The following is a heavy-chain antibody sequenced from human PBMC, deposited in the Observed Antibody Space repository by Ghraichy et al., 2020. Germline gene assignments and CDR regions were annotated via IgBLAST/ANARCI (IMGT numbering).Heavy chain of an antibody. Sequence: SETLSRTCTVSGGSISSSSYYWGWIRQPPGKGLEWIGSIYYSGSTYYNPSLKSRVTISVDTSKNQFSLKLSSVTAADTAVYYCARPPVGQWLVDIWGQGTMVTVSS. V-gene: IGHV4-39*01. CDR2: IYYSGST. J-gene: IGHJ3*02. CDR1: GGSISSSSYY. CDR3: ARPPVGQWLVDI. D-gene: IGHD6-19*01.